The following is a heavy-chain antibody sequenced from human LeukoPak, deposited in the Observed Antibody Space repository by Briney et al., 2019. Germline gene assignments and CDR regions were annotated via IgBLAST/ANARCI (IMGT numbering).Heavy chain of an antibody. CDR3: ARAPYSSSSVDY. CDR2: IYYSGST. J-gene: IGHJ4*02. Sequence: SQTLSLTCTVSGGSISSGGYFWTWIRQQPGKGPEWIGYIYYSGSTYYNPSLKSRVTISVDMSKNQFSLKLSSVTAADTAVYYCARAPYSSSSVDYWGQGTLVTVSS. D-gene: IGHD6-6*01. CDR1: GGSISSGGYF. V-gene: IGHV4-31*03.